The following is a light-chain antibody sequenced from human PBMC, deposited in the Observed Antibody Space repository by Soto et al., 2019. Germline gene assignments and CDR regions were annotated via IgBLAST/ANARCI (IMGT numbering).Light chain of an antibody. Sequence: QSVLTQPASVSGSPGQSITISCTGTSSNIDVFDLVSWYRQRPGKPPKLTIYGVTKRPSGVSDRFSGSKSGDTASLTISGLQAEDEADYYCCSYAGFTTYVFGSGTKVTVL. V-gene: IGLV2-23*02. CDR1: SSNIDVFDL. CDR2: GVT. CDR3: CSYAGFTTYV. J-gene: IGLJ1*01.